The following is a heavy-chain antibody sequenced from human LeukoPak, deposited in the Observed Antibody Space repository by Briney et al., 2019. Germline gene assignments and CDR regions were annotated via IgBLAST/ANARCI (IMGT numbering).Heavy chain of an antibody. CDR3: AKEAGGGYQEFDY. D-gene: IGHD5-24*01. CDR2: ISYDGSNK. J-gene: IGHJ4*02. V-gene: IGHV3-30*18. CDR1: GFTFSSYG. Sequence: GGFLRLSCAASGFTFSSYGMHWVRQAPGKGLEWVAVISYDGSNKYYADSVKGRFTISRDNSKSTLYLQMNSLRAEDTAVYYCAKEAGGGYQEFDYWGQGTLVTVSS.